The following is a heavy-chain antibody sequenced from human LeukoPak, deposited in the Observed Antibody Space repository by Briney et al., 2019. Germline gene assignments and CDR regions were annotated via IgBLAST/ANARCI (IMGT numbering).Heavy chain of an antibody. CDR1: GFTFSNYS. J-gene: IGHJ4*02. D-gene: IGHD6-13*01. Sequence: GGSLRLSCAASGFTFSNYSMNWVRQAPGKGLEWGSSISFSSNYIYYADSVKGRFTISRDNAKNSLYLQMNSLRAEDTAVYYCASWGRAAAGTPYWGQGTLVTVSS. CDR3: ASWGRAAAGTPY. CDR2: ISFSSNYI. V-gene: IGHV3-21*01.